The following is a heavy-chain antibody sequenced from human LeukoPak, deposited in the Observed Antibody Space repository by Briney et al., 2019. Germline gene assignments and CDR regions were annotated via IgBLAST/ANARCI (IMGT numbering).Heavy chain of an antibody. CDR3: ARGRYCSSTSCSDFHY. CDR1: GYTFTGYY. Sequence: ASVKVSCKASGYTFTGYYMHWVRQAPGQGLEWMGWINPNSGDTKYAQKFQGRVTMTRDTSISTAYMELSRLRSDDTAVYYCARGRYCSSTSCSDFHYWGQGTLVTVSS. CDR2: INPNSGDT. V-gene: IGHV1-2*02. D-gene: IGHD2-2*01. J-gene: IGHJ4*02.